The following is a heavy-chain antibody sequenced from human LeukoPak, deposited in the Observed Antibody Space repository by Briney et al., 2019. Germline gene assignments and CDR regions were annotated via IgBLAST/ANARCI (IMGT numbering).Heavy chain of an antibody. D-gene: IGHD3-10*01. CDR3: ARDSSSGSYYNTAFDP. Sequence: GGSLRLSCAASGFTFSSYAMSWVRQAPGKGLEWVSAISGSGGSTYYADSVKGRFTISRDNSKNTLYLQMNSLRAEDTAVYYCARDSSSGSYYNTAFDPWGQGTLVTVSS. J-gene: IGHJ5*02. CDR2: ISGSGGST. V-gene: IGHV3-23*01. CDR1: GFTFSSYA.